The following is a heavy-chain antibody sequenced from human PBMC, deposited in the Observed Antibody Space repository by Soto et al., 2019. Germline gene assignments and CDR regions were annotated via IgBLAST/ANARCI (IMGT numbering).Heavy chain of an antibody. D-gene: IGHD7-27*01. CDR3: ARVESSHWDLID. Sequence: SVKVSCKASGGTFSSYAISWVRQAPGQGLEWMGGIIPIFGTANYAQKFQGRVTITADKSTSTAYMELSSLRSEDTAVYYCARVESSHWDLIDWGQGTLVIVSS. J-gene: IGHJ4*01. CDR1: GGTFSSYA. V-gene: IGHV1-69*06. CDR2: IIPIFGTA.